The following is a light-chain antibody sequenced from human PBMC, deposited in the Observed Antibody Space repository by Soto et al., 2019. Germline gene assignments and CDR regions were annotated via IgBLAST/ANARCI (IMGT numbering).Light chain of an antibody. CDR1: QSVGNS. V-gene: IGKV3-11*01. Sequence: EIVLTQSPTTLSLSPGERASLSCRASQSVGNSLAWYQQKPGQAPRLLIYDAPNRATGIPARFSGRGSGTDFTLTISRLEAEDFAVYYCQQRRNWLTFGGGTRVEIK. CDR2: DAP. CDR3: QQRRNWLT. J-gene: IGKJ4*01.